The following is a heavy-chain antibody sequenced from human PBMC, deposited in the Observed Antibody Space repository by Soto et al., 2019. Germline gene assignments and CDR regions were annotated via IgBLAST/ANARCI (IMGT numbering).Heavy chain of an antibody. V-gene: IGHV1-69*01. CDR1: GGTFTTSA. J-gene: IGHJ6*02. Sequence: QVQLVQSGAAVKKPGSSVRVSCQASGGTFTTSAFPWVRQAPGQGLEWMGGIIPMYNKPNYAPNVLGRVTISADPSTSTAYMELTTLRSEDTAVYFCARGYSGGYYYAMDVWGQGTTVTVSS. CDR3: ARGYSGGYYYAMDV. CDR2: IIPMYNKP. D-gene: IGHD4-4*01.